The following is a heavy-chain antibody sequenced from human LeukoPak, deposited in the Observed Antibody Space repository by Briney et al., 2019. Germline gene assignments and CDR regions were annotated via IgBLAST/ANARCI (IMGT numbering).Heavy chain of an antibody. CDR1: GYTFTSYD. J-gene: IGHJ4*02. CDR3: ARGGAVGATSDY. Sequence: ASVKVSCKASGYTFTSYDIIWVRQATGQGLEWMGWMNPNSGNTGYAQKFQGRVTMTRNTSISTAYMELSSLRSEDTAVYYCARGGAVGATSDYWGQGTLVTVSS. V-gene: IGHV1-8*01. CDR2: MNPNSGNT. D-gene: IGHD1-26*01.